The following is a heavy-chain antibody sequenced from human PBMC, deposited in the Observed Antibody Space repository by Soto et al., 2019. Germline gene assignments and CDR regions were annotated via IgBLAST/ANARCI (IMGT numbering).Heavy chain of an antibody. CDR1: GYSFSFYG. Sequence: ASVKVSCKASGYSFSFYGINWVRQAPGQGLEWMGWINPSDGNRNFAQKFEGRVTITTATSTSTAFMELSSLRSDDTAMYYCARTLVGATPADYWGQGTLVTVSS. D-gene: IGHD1-26*01. CDR2: INPSDGNR. V-gene: IGHV1-18*01. J-gene: IGHJ4*02. CDR3: ARTLVGATPADY.